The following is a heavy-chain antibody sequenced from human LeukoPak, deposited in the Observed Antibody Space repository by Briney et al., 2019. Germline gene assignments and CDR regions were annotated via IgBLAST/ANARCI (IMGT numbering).Heavy chain of an antibody. D-gene: IGHD3-10*01. CDR2: IYYSGRT. V-gene: IGHV4-39*07. J-gene: IGHJ6*03. Sequence: SETLSLTCTVSGGSISSSSYYWGWIRQPPGKGLEWIGSIYYSGRTYYNPSLKSRVTISVDTSKNQFSLKLSSVTAADTAVYYCARRGGLWFGDHYYYYMDVWGKGTTVTISS. CDR3: ARRGGLWFGDHYYYYMDV. CDR1: GGSISSSSYY.